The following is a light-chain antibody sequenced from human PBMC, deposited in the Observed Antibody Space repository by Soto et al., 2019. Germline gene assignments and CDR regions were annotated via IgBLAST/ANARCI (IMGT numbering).Light chain of an antibody. J-gene: IGLJ2*01. CDR3: AAWDDSLSGRVV. CDR2: RNN. CDR1: SSNIGSNY. V-gene: IGLV1-47*01. Sequence: QAVVTQPPSASGTPGQRVTISCSGSSSNIGSNYVYWYQQLPGTAPKLLIYRNNQRPSGVPDRFSGSKPGTSASLAISGLRSEDEADYYCAAWDDSLSGRVVFGGGTQLTVL.